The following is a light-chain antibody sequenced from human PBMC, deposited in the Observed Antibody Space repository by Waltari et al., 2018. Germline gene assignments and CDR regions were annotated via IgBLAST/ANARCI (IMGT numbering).Light chain of an antibody. CDR1: RSDVGSYDL. Sequence: QSALTQPASVSGSPGQSITISCTATRSDVGSYDLVSCYQQHPGRAPKLMIYEGSKRPSGVSNRFSGSKSGNTASLTISGLQAEDEADYYCCSYAGSNWVFGGGTKLTVL. CDR3: CSYAGSNWV. V-gene: IGLV2-23*01. CDR2: EGS. J-gene: IGLJ3*02.